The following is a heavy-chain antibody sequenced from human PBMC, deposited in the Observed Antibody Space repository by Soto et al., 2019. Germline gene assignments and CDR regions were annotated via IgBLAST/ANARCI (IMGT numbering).Heavy chain of an antibody. D-gene: IGHD5-12*01. Sequence: PGESQKSSYKGSGYRFTSYWIGWVRQMPGKGLEWMGIIYPGDSDTRYSPSFQGQVTISADKSISTAYLQWSSLKASDTAMYYCARLRRDGYNYAYWGQGTLVTVSS. CDR2: IYPGDSDT. V-gene: IGHV5-51*01. J-gene: IGHJ4*02. CDR3: ARLRRDGYNYAY. CDR1: GYRFTSYW.